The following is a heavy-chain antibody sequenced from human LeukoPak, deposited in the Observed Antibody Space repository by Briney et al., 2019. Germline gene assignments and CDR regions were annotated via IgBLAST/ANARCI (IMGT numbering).Heavy chain of an antibody. D-gene: IGHD2-2*01. J-gene: IGHJ4*02. V-gene: IGHV4-38-2*02. CDR1: GYSISSGYY. Sequence: PSETLSLTCTVSGYSISSGYYWGWIRQPPVKGLEWIGSIYHSGSTYHNPSLKSRVTISVDTSKNQFSLKLSSVTAADTAVYYCASSGESPAAILTDFDYWGQGTLVTVSS. CDR3: ASSGESPAAILTDFDY. CDR2: IYHSGST.